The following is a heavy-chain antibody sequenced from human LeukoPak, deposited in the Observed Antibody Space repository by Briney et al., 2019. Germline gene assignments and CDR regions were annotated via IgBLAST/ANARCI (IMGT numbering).Heavy chain of an antibody. CDR2: IKQDGSEK. CDR1: GFTFSSYW. Sequence: GSLRLSCAASGFTFSSYWMSWVRQAPGKGLEWVANIKQDGSEKYYVDSVKGRFTISRDNAKNSLYLQMNSLRAEDTAVYYCARNPGIAAAGTREYYYYMDVWGKGTTVTVSS. J-gene: IGHJ6*03. V-gene: IGHV3-7*01. D-gene: IGHD6-13*01. CDR3: ARNPGIAAAGTREYYYYMDV.